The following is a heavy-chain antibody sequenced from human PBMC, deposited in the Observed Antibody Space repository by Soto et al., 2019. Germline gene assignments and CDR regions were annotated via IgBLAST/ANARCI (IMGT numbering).Heavy chain of an antibody. CDR2: IYYSGST. Sequence: PSETLSLTCTVSGGSISSYYWSWIRQPPGKGLEWIGYIYYSGSTNYNPSLKSRVTISVDTSKNQFSLKLSSVTAADTAVYYCARDNGAAAGSYYYYGMGVWGQGTTVTVSS. CDR3: ARDNGAAAGSYYYYGMGV. CDR1: GGSISSYY. V-gene: IGHV4-59*12. J-gene: IGHJ6*02. D-gene: IGHD6-13*01.